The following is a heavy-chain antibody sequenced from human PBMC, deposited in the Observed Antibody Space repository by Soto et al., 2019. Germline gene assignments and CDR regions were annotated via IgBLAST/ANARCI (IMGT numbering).Heavy chain of an antibody. Sequence: QVQLVESGGGVVQPGGSLRLSCTTSGFTFNTYGMHWVRQAPGKGLEWVAIIWYDGSNKYYADSVKGRFTISRDNSKNTLYLPMNSLRAEDTALYYCARSDCTGAYCYSWPFNYGVDVWGQGTTVTVSS. CDR1: GFTFNTYG. V-gene: IGHV3-33*08. CDR3: ARSDCTGAYCYSWPFNYGVDV. CDR2: IWYDGSNK. J-gene: IGHJ6*02. D-gene: IGHD2-21*02.